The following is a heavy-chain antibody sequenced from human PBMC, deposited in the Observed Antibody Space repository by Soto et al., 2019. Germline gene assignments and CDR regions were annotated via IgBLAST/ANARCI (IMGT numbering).Heavy chain of an antibody. CDR2: INAGYGNT. J-gene: IGHJ4*02. CDR3: ASSSTASMVYGY. Sequence: QVQLVQSGAEVKKPGASVKLSCKASGYTFTSYAMHWVRQAPGQRLEWMGWINAGYGNTEYSQKFQGRVTITRDTSASTGYMELSSLRSEDTAVYYCASSSTASMVYGYWGQGTLVTVSS. D-gene: IGHD2-8*01. V-gene: IGHV1-3*01. CDR1: GYTFTSYA.